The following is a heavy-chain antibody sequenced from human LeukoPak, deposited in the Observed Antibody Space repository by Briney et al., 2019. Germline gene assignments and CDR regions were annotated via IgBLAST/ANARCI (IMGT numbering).Heavy chain of an antibody. Sequence: SGTLSLTCAVSGASISSSNWLSWVRQPPGKGLEWIGEIYHSGSTNYNPSLKSRVTISVDNSKNQFSLKRSSMTAADTAVYYCARAGWYTLDNWGQGTLVTVSS. J-gene: IGHJ4*02. D-gene: IGHD2-15*01. V-gene: IGHV4-4*02. CDR3: ARAGWYTLDN. CDR2: IYHSGST. CDR1: GASISSSNW.